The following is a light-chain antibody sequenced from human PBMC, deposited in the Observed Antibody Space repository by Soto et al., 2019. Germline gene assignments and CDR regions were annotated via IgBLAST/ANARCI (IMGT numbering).Light chain of an antibody. V-gene: IGKV1-12*01. J-gene: IGKJ3*01. CDR2: ATS. CDR1: QGVGGW. CDR3: QQTHSLPLS. Sequence: IQMTQSPSSVSASVGDRVTMTCRASQGVGGWLAWYQQKPGKVPKLLIYATSSLHSGVPSRFRGSGSGTDFTLSISSLQPEDFETYYCQQTHSLPLSLGPGTKVEIK.